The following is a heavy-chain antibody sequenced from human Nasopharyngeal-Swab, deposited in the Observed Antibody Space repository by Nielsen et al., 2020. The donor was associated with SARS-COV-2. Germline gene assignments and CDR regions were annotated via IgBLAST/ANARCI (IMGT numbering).Heavy chain of an antibody. CDR2: IYWNDDK. V-gene: IGHV2-5*01. J-gene: IGHJ4*02. Sequence: IRQTPGRALEWLALIYWNDDKRYSPTLKSRLTVNKDTSKNQAVLTMTNMDPVDTATYYCAQNYDIPPHYFDYWGQGTLVTVSS. D-gene: IGHD3-9*01. CDR3: AQNYDIPPHYFDY.